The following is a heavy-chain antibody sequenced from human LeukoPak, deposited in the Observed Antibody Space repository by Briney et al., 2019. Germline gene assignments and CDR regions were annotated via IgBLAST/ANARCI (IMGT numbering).Heavy chain of an antibody. Sequence: ASVKVSCKASGYTSTSYYMHWVRQAPGQGLEWMGIINPSGGSTSYAQKFQGRVTMTRDTSTSTVYMELSSLRSEDTAVYYCARVRIPDSSGWYFDYWGQGTLVTVSS. CDR2: INPSGGST. J-gene: IGHJ4*02. D-gene: IGHD6-19*01. CDR1: GYTSTSYY. V-gene: IGHV1-46*01. CDR3: ARVRIPDSSGWYFDY.